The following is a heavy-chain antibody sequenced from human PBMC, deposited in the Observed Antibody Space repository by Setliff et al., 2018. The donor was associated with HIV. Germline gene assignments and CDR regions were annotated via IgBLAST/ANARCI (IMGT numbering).Heavy chain of an antibody. D-gene: IGHD1-26*01. CDR2: IYSSGST. Sequence: TLSLTCSVSGGSINSHYWNWIRQSPGKGLEWIGYIYSSGSTNYKSSLKSRVTISVDTSKNQFSLKLSSVTAADTAVYYCARQYADPESGILDAFDIWGQGTMVTVSS. CDR3: ARQYADPESGILDAFDI. CDR1: GGSINSHY. V-gene: IGHV4-59*08. J-gene: IGHJ3*02.